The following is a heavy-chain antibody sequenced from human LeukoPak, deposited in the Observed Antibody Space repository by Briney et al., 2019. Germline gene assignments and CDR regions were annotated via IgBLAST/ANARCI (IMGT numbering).Heavy chain of an antibody. CDR1: GGSISSGSYY. V-gene: IGHV4-61*01. J-gene: IGHJ4*02. D-gene: IGHD1-26*01. Sequence: SETLSLTCTVSGGSISSGSYYWSWIRQPPGKGLEWIGYIYYSGSTNYNPSLKSRVTISVDTSKNQLSLKLSSVTAADTAVYYCAREYSGSYFDYWGQGTLVTVSS. CDR3: AREYSGSYFDY. CDR2: IYYSGST.